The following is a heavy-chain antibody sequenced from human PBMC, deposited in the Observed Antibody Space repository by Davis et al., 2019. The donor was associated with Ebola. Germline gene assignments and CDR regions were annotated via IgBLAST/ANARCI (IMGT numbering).Heavy chain of an antibody. CDR3: ARDSSGVVGANDFDY. Sequence: ASVKVSCKASGYKLTSYAMNWVRQAPGQGLEWVGWMNPNSGNTGYAQKFQGRVTMTRNTSINTAYMELSSLRSEDTAVYFCARDSSGVVGANDFDYWGQGSLVTVSS. CDR1: GYKLTSYA. V-gene: IGHV1-8*02. J-gene: IGHJ4*02. D-gene: IGHD1-26*01. CDR2: MNPNSGNT.